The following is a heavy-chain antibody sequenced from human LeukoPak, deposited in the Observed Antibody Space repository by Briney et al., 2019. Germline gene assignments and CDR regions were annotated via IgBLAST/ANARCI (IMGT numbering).Heavy chain of an antibody. V-gene: IGHV3-30*18. Sequence: GGSLRLSCAASGFTFSSYDMHWVRQAPDKGLEWVTVISYDGSNKYYADSVKGRFTISRDNSKNTLYLQMSSLRAEDTAVYYCAKVARYSYGPNYYYGMDVWGQGTTVTVSS. CDR2: ISYDGSNK. J-gene: IGHJ6*02. CDR1: GFTFSSYD. D-gene: IGHD5-18*01. CDR3: AKVARYSYGPNYYYGMDV.